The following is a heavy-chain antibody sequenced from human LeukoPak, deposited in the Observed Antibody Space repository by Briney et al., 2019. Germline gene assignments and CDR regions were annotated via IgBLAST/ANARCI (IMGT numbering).Heavy chain of an antibody. CDR2: IYYSGST. Sequence: PSETLSLTCAVYGGSFSGYYWSWIRQPPGKGLEWIGYIYYSGSTNYNPSLKSRVTISVDTSKNQFSLKLSSVTAADTAVYYCARGDSSGWYHFDYWGQGTLVTVSS. J-gene: IGHJ4*02. CDR1: GGSFSGYY. D-gene: IGHD6-19*01. CDR3: ARGDSSGWYHFDY. V-gene: IGHV4-59*01.